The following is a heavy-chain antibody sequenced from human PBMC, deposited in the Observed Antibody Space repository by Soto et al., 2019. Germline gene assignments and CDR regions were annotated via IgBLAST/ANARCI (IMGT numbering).Heavy chain of an antibody. V-gene: IGHV3-73*01. CDR1: GFTFSGSA. D-gene: IGHD3-3*01. CDR2: IRSKGNNYAT. Sequence: EVQLVESGGGLVQPGGSVKLSCAASGFTFSGSAMHWVRQASGKGLEWVGRIRSKGNNYATAYGASLKGRFTISRDDSKNTAYLQMNSLNTEDTAVYYCSRQASDFWSGKPQYYMDVWGKRTMVTVSS. J-gene: IGHJ6*03. CDR3: SRQASDFWSGKPQYYMDV.